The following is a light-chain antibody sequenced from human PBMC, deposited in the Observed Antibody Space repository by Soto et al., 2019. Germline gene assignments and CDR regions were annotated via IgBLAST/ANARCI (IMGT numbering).Light chain of an antibody. J-gene: IGKJ4*01. CDR1: QTVRNNY. V-gene: IGKV3-20*01. CDR3: QQHGSSIT. Sequence: EFVLTQSPGTLSLSPGERATPSCRASQTVRNNYLAWYQQKPGLAPRLLIYGASSRATGIPDRFSGSGSETDFILTISRLEPEDFAVYYCQQHGSSITFGGGTKVNIK. CDR2: GAS.